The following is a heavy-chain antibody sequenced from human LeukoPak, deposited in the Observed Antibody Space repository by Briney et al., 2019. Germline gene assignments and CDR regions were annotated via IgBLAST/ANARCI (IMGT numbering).Heavy chain of an antibody. CDR3: ARAGPRGD. CDR2: ISSSSSYT. D-gene: IGHD3-10*01. J-gene: IGHJ4*02. CDR1: GFTFSDYY. Sequence: GGSLRLSCAASGFTFSDYYVSWIRQAPGKGLEWVSYISSSSSYTNYADSVKGRFTISRDNAKNSLYLQMNSLRAEDTAVYYCARAGPRGDWGQGTLVTVSS. V-gene: IGHV3-11*06.